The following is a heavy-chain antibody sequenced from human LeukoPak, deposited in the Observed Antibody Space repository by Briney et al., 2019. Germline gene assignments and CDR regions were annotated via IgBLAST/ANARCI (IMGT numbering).Heavy chain of an antibody. CDR1: GFTFDDYA. CDR3: ASVPGIAVAGDWYFDL. CDR2: ISWNSGSI. J-gene: IGHJ2*01. D-gene: IGHD6-19*01. Sequence: GRSLRLSCAASGFTFDDYAMHWVRQAPGKGLEWVSGISWNSGSIGYADSVKGRFTISRDNAKNSLYLQMNSLRAEDTAVYYCASVPGIAVAGDWYFDLWGRGTLVTVSS. V-gene: IGHV3-9*01.